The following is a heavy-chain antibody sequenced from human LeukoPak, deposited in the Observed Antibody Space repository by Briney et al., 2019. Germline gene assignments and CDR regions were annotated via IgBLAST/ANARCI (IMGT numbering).Heavy chain of an antibody. CDR3: ASQWLFGGNRPSDAFDI. D-gene: IGHD3-22*01. CDR2: INHSGST. Sequence: PSETLSLTCAVYGGSFSGYYWSWIRQPPGKGLEWIGEINHSGSTNYNPSLKSRVTISVDTSKNQFSLKLSSVTAADTAVYYCASQWLFGGNRPSDAFDIWGQGTMVTVSS. J-gene: IGHJ3*02. CDR1: GGSFSGYY. V-gene: IGHV4-34*01.